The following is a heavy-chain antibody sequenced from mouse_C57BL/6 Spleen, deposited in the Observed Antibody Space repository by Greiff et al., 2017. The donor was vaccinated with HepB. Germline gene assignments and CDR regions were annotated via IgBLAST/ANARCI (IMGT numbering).Heavy chain of an antibody. CDR1: GYTFTSYW. Sequence: VQLQQPGAELVKPGASVKMSCKASGYTFTSYWITWVQQWPGQGLEWIGDIYAGSGSTNYNEKFKSKATLTVDTSSSTDYIQLSSLTSEDSAVYYCARSITTVVATDYAMDYWGQGTSVTVSS. CDR2: IYAGSGST. D-gene: IGHD1-1*01. CDR3: ARSITTVVATDYAMDY. J-gene: IGHJ4*01. V-gene: IGHV1-55*01.